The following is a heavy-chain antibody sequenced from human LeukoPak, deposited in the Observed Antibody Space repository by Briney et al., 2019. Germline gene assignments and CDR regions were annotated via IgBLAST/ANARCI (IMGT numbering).Heavy chain of an antibody. CDR2: ISYDGSNK. V-gene: IGHV3-30-3*01. J-gene: IGHJ3*02. CDR3: AREGTPYSGSYEGTPRATDAFDI. Sequence: GRSLRLSCAASGFTFSSYAMHWVRQAPGKGLEWVAVISYDGSNKYYADSVKGRFTISRDNSKNTLYLQMNSLRAEDTAVYYCAREGTPYSGSYEGTPRATDAFDIWGQGTMVTVSS. CDR1: GFTFSSYA. D-gene: IGHD1-26*01.